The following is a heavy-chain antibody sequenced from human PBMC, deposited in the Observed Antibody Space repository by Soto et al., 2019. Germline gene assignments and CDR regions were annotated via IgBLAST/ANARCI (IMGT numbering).Heavy chain of an antibody. V-gene: IGHV4-31*03. CDR3: ARDRGITMIVGKVAFDI. CDR1: GGSISCGGYY. J-gene: IGHJ3*02. CDR2: IYYSGST. Sequence: SETLSLTCTVSGGSISCGGYYWSWIRQHPGKGLEWIGYIYYSGSTYYNPSLKSRVTISVDTSKNQFSLKLSSVTAADTAVYYCARDRGITMIVGKVAFDIWGQGTMVTVSS. D-gene: IGHD3-22*01.